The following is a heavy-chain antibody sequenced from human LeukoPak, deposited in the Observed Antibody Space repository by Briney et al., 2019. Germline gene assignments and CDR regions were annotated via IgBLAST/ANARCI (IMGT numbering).Heavy chain of an antibody. D-gene: IGHD4-23*01. CDR3: ARGPYGGNSGGLGY. CDR1: GYTFTSYD. CDR2: MNPNSGGT. J-gene: IGHJ4*02. V-gene: IGHV1-2*02. Sequence: ASVKVSCKASGYTFTSYDINWVRQATGQGLEWMGWMNPNSGGTNYAQKFQGRVTMTRDTSISTAYMELSRLRSDDTAVYYCARGPYGGNSGGLGYWGQGTLVTVSS.